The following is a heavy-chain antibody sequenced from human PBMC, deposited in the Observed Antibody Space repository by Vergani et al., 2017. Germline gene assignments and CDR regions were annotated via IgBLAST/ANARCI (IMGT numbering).Heavy chain of an antibody. CDR3: ARGDXLTGYYPLENWFDP. D-gene: IGHD3-9*01. Sequence: QVQLQESGPGLVKPSQTLSLTCTVSGGSISSGSYYWSWIRQPAGKGLEWIGRIYTSGSTNYNPSLKSRVTISVDTSKNQFSLKLSSVTAADTAVYYCARGDXLTGYYPLENWFDPWGQGTLVTVSS. J-gene: IGHJ5*02. V-gene: IGHV4-61*02. CDR1: GGSISSGSYY. CDR2: IYTSGST.